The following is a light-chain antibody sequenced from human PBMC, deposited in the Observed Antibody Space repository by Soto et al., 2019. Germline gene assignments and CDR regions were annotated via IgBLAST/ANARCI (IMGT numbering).Light chain of an antibody. CDR2: AAS. V-gene: IGKV1-39*01. CDR1: QSISRF. CDR3: QQTYSTLFT. J-gene: IGKJ3*01. Sequence: DIQMTQSPSALSASVGDRVTITCRASQSISRFLNWYQQKPGKAPEPLIYAASSLQSGVPSRFSGSGSGTDFTLTISNLQPEDFATYFCQQTYSTLFTFGPGTKVEIK.